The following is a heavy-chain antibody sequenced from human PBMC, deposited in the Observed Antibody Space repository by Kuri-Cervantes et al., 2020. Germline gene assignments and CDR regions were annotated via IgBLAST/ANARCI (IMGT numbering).Heavy chain of an antibody. CDR2: IYYSGST. Sequence: GSLRLSCAVYGGSFSGYYWSWIRQPPGKGLEWIGYIYYSGSTNYNPSLKSRVTISVDTSKNQFSLKLSSVTAADTAVYYCARDSRVGWFDPWGQGTLVTVSS. V-gene: IGHV4-59*01. CDR1: GGSFSGYY. J-gene: IGHJ5*02. D-gene: IGHD2-15*01. CDR3: ARDSRVGWFDP.